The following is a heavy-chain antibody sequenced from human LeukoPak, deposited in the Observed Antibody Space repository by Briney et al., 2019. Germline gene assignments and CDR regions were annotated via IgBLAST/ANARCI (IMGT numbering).Heavy chain of an antibody. CDR3: ARDLMRFLEWVN. Sequence: GGSLRLSCVASGFSFSTYAMNWVRQAPGKGPEWVSYVSSASSHVYYADSVRGRFIISRDNAKNSLYLQMNSLRAEDTAVCYCARDLMRFLEWVNWGQGTLVTVSS. J-gene: IGHJ4*02. CDR2: VSSASSHV. V-gene: IGHV3-21*01. CDR1: GFSFSTYA. D-gene: IGHD3-3*01.